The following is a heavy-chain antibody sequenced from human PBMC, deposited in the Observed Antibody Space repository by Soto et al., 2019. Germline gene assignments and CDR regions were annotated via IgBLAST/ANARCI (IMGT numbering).Heavy chain of an antibody. CDR3: ASLPTDDFWSGVNWFDP. CDR2: IYYSGST. Sequence: SETLSLTCAVSGGSISSSSYYWGWIRQPPGKGLEWIGSIYYSGSTYYNPSLKSRVTISVDTSKNQFSLKLSSVTAADTAVYYCASLPTDDFWSGVNWFDPWGQGNLVTVSS. V-gene: IGHV4-39*01. D-gene: IGHD3-3*01. CDR1: GGSISSSSYY. J-gene: IGHJ5*02.